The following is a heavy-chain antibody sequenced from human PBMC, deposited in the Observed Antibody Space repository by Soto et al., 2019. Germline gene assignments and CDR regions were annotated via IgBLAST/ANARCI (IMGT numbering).Heavy chain of an antibody. Sequence: GGSLRLSCAASGFTFSSYSMNWVRQAPGKGLEWVSYISSSSSTIYYADSVKGRFTISRDNAKNSLYLQMNSLRAEDTAVYYCARPEGPGITGPRDAFDIWGQGTMVTVS. D-gene: IGHD1-20*01. J-gene: IGHJ3*02. CDR2: ISSSSSTI. CDR3: ARPEGPGITGPRDAFDI. CDR1: GFTFSSYS. V-gene: IGHV3-48*01.